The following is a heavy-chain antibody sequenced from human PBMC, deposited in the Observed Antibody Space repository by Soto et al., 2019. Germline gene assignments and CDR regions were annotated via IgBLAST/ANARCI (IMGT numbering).Heavy chain of an antibody. D-gene: IGHD6-6*01. J-gene: IGHJ6*02. CDR2: IYSGGST. V-gene: IGHV3-53*01. CDR1: GFTVSSNY. Sequence: EVQLVESGGGLIQPGGSLRLSCAASGFTVSSNYMSWVRQAPGKGLAWVSVIYSGGSTYYADSVKGRFTISRDNSKNTLYLQMNSLRAEDTAVYYCAREQLVTIYGMDVWGQGTTVTVS. CDR3: AREQLVTIYGMDV.